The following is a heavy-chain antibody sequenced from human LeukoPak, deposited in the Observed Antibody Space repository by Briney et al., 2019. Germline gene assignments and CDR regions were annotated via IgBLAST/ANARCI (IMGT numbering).Heavy chain of an antibody. V-gene: IGHV1-2*02. CDR2: INPNSGGT. CDR1: GYTFTGYY. Sequence: GASVKVSCKASGYTFTGYYMHWVRQAPGQGLEWMGWINPNSGGTNYAQKFQGRVTMTRDTSISTAYMELSRLRSDDTAVYYCARDLGSSGWYGVLWFDPWGQGTLVTVSS. D-gene: IGHD6-19*01. CDR3: ARDLGSSGWYGVLWFDP. J-gene: IGHJ5*02.